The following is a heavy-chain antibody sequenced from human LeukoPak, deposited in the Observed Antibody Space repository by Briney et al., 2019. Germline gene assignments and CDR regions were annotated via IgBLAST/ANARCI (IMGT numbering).Heavy chain of an antibody. CDR1: GFTFGDYA. Sequence: GGSLRLSCRVSGFTFGDYAVNWVRQAPGKGLEWVGFIRSDAYGGTIQYDASVRGRFTISRDDSKSIAYLQMNSLKTEDTAVYYCARDISEMGAFDIWGLGTMVTVSS. J-gene: IGHJ3*02. D-gene: IGHD5-24*01. CDR2: IRSDAYGGTI. V-gene: IGHV3-49*04. CDR3: ARDISEMGAFDI.